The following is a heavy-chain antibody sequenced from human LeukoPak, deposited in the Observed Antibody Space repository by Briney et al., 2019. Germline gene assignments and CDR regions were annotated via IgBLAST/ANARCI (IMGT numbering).Heavy chain of an antibody. D-gene: IGHD2-15*01. CDR3: ARDFIEYCSGGSCSALDY. Sequence: GGSLRLSCAASGFTFNSYSMNWVRQAPGKGLEWVSSISTSSSYTYYADSVKGRFTISRDNAKNSLYLQMNSLRAEDTAVYYCARDFIEYCSGGSCSALDYWGQGTLVTVSS. J-gene: IGHJ4*02. V-gene: IGHV3-21*01. CDR2: ISTSSSYT. CDR1: GFTFNSYS.